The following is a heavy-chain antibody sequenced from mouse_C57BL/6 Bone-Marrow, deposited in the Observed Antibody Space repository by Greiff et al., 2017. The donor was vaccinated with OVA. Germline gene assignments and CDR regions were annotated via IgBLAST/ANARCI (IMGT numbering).Heavy chain of an antibody. Sequence: QVQLQQPGAELVKPGASVKMSCKASGYTFTSYWITWVKQRPGQGLEWIGDIYPGSGSTNYNEKFKSKATLTVDTSSSTAYMQLSSLTSEDSAVYYCARWGNYDYGGGAMDYWGQGTSVTVSS. CDR2: IYPGSGST. J-gene: IGHJ4*01. D-gene: IGHD2-4*01. CDR1: GYTFTSYW. CDR3: ARWGNYDYGGGAMDY. V-gene: IGHV1-55*01.